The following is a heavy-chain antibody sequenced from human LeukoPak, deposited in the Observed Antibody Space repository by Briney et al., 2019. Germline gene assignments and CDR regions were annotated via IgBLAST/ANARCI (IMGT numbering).Heavy chain of an antibody. D-gene: IGHD3-10*01. CDR1: GGSISSYY. J-gene: IGHJ6*03. V-gene: IGHV4-4*07. CDR2: LHTSGST. Sequence: SETLSLTCTVSGGSISSYYWSWIRQPAGEGLGWIGRLHTSGSTHYNPSLKSRVTMSVDTSKNQFSLKLTSVTAADTAVYYCARVEEGYGSGRRENYYYYYMDVWGKGTTVTISS. CDR3: ARVEEGYGSGRRENYYYYYMDV.